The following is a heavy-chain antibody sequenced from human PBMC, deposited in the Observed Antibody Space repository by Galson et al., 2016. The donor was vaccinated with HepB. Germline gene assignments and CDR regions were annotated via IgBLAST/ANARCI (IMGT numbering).Heavy chain of an antibody. D-gene: IGHD6-19*01. Sequence: SLRLSCAASGFRFDYIGMGWLRQAPGKGLEWVSGINWSGDTTGYADSVKGRFTISRDNAKNSLFLQMNSLRAEDTAFYYCARGGATPGQWLDNWFDPWGQGTLVSVSP. CDR2: INWSGDTT. J-gene: IGHJ5*02. CDR1: GFRFDYIG. V-gene: IGHV3-20*04. CDR3: ARGGATPGQWLDNWFDP.